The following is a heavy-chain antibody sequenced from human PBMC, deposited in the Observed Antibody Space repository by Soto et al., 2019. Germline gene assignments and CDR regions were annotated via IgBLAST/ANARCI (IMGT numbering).Heavy chain of an antibody. J-gene: IGHJ6*02. CDR2: IGAAGDT. CDR1: GFTFNNYD. Sequence: PGGSLRLSCAASGFTFNNYDMHWVRQATGKGLEWVAVIGAAGDTHYPGSVKGRFSISRENGKTSVYLQMNSLRAGDTAIYYWARDSGYDLTQPGMDVWGQGTTVTVSS. CDR3: ARDSGYDLTQPGMDV. V-gene: IGHV3-13*01. D-gene: IGHD5-12*01.